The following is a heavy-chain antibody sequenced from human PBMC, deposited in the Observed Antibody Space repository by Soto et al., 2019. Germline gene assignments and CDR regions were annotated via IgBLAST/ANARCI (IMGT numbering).Heavy chain of an antibody. CDR3: ARLVTGDYGGNYYFDY. CDR2: IYYSGST. CDR1: GGSISSYY. Sequence: SETLSLTCTVSGGSISSYYWSWIRQPPGKGLEWIGYIYYSGSTNYNPSLKSRVTISVDTTKNQFSLKLSSVTAADTAVYYCARLVTGDYGGNYYFDYWGQGTLVTVSS. V-gene: IGHV4-59*08. D-gene: IGHD4-17*01. J-gene: IGHJ4*02.